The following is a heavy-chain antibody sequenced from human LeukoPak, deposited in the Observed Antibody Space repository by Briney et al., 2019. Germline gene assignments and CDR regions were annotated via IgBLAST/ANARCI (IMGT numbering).Heavy chain of an antibody. CDR2: INTDGSSA. CDR3: AREMDIAMVFDY. V-gene: IGHV3-74*01. Sequence: PGGSLRLSCAASGFTFSGYWMHWVRQAPGKGLVWVSRINTDGSSAWYADSVKGRFTISRDNAKNTLYLQMNSLRAEDTALYFCAREMDIAMVFDYWGQGTMVTVSS. D-gene: IGHD5-18*01. CDR1: GFTFSGYW. J-gene: IGHJ4*02.